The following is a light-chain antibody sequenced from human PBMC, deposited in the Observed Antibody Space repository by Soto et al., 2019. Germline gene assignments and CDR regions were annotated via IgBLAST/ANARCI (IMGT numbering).Light chain of an antibody. Sequence: DIPMTQSPSSLSASLGDRVTITCRASQTINNYLHWYQQRPGEAPNLLMYSASNLQTGVPPRFSGSGSGTHFTLTISSLQPEDFDTYYCQQSSSTPRSFGQGTIVEIK. J-gene: IGKJ2*01. CDR2: SAS. V-gene: IGKV1-39*01. CDR1: QTINNY. CDR3: QQSSSTPRS.